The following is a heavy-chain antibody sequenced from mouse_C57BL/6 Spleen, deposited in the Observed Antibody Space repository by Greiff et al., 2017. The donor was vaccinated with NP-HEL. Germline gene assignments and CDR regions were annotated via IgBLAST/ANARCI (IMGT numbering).Heavy chain of an antibody. V-gene: IGHV5-6*01. CDR3: ARQAYYSNFDY. CDR1: GFTFSSYG. J-gene: IGHJ2*01. D-gene: IGHD2-5*01. Sequence: EVKLQESGGDLVKPGGSLKLSCAASGFTFSSYGMSWVRQTPDKRLEWVATISSGGSYTYYPDSVKGRFTISRDNAKNTLYLQMSSLKSEDTAMYYCARQAYYSNFDYWGQGTTLTVSS. CDR2: ISSGGSYT.